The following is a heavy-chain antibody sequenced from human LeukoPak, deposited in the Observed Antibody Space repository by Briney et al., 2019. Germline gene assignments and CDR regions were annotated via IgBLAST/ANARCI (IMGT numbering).Heavy chain of an antibody. V-gene: IGHV4-4*07. D-gene: IGHD5-18*01. J-gene: IGHJ4*02. CDR3: ARARYSYGMYYFDY. CDR1: GGSMNSYY. CDR2: IYSSGAT. Sequence: PSETLSLTCTVSGGSMNSYYWSWIRQPAGKGLEWIGRIYSSGATNYNPSLKSRVTMSLDTPKTQFSLKLSSVTAADTAVYYCARARYSYGMYYFDYWGQGTLVTVSS.